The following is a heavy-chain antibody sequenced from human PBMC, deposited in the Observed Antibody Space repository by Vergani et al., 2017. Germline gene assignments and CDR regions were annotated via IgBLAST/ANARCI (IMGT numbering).Heavy chain of an antibody. Sequence: QVQLQQWGAGLLKPSETLSLTCAVYGGSFSGYYWSWIRQPPGKGLEWIGEINHSGSTNYNPSLKSRVTISVDTSMNQFSLKLSSVTAADTAVYYCARAPFHILTGYYLSSSPFDYWGQGTLVTVSS. CDR2: INHSGST. J-gene: IGHJ4*02. CDR1: GGSFSGYY. D-gene: IGHD3-9*01. CDR3: ARAPFHILTGYYLSSSPFDY. V-gene: IGHV4-34*01.